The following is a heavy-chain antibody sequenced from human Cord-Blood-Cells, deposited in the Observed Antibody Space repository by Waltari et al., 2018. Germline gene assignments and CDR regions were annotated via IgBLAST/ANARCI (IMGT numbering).Heavy chain of an antibody. CDR1: GYSFTSYW. D-gene: IGHD6-6*01. V-gene: IGHV5-51*01. J-gene: IGHJ4*02. CDR2: ISPGDSDT. Sequence: EVQLVQSGAEVKKPGESLKISCKGSGYSFTSYWTGWVRQMPGKGLERLGIISPGDSDTRYSPSFQGQVTISADKSISTAYLQWSSLKASDTAMYYCASSRMGSSSPFDYWGQGTLVTVSS. CDR3: ASSRMGSSSPFDY.